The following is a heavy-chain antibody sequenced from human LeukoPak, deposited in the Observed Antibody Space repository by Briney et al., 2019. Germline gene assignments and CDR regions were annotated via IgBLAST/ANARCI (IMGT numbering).Heavy chain of an antibody. CDR3: ARFGYCSRTTCSRSAKFDY. Sequence: SETLSLTCAVSGYSISSDYYWGWIRQSPGKGLELIGSIYHSGSTYYNPSLKSRVTISVDTSKNQFSLKLSSVTAADTAVYFCARFGYCSRTTCSRSAKFDYWGQGTLVTVSS. D-gene: IGHD2-2*03. CDR1: GYSISSDYY. V-gene: IGHV4-38-2*01. CDR2: IYHSGST. J-gene: IGHJ4*02.